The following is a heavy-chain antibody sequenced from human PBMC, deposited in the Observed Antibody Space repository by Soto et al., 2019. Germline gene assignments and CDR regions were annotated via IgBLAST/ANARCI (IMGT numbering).Heavy chain of an antibody. Sequence: EVQLLESGGGLVQPGGSLRLSCAASGFTFSSYAMSWVRQAPGKGLEWVSAISGSGGSTYYADSVKGRFTTSRDNSKNTLYLQMNSLRAEDTDVYYCAKDTFGGVIAPFDYWGQGTLVTVSS. CDR3: AKDTFGGVIAPFDY. CDR1: GFTFSSYA. J-gene: IGHJ4*02. D-gene: IGHD3-16*02. V-gene: IGHV3-23*01. CDR2: ISGSGGST.